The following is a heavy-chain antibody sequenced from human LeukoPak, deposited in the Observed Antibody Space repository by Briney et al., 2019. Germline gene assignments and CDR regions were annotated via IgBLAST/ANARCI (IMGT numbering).Heavy chain of an antibody. V-gene: IGHV4-59*08. Sequence: SETLSLTCTASGGSISSYYWSWIRQPPGKGLEWIGYIYYSGSTTYNPSLKSRVTISVDTSKNQFSLKLSSVTAADTAVYYCAILRDYYDISGYYVNWFDPWSEGTLVTVSS. CDR1: GGSISSYY. CDR3: AILRDYYDISGYYVNWFDP. J-gene: IGHJ5*01. D-gene: IGHD3-22*01. CDR2: IYYSGST.